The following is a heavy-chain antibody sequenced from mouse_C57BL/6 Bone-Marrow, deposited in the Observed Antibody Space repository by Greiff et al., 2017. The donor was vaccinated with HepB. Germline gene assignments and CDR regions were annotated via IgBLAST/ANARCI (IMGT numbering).Heavy chain of an antibody. CDR3: GRTHYYAMDY. J-gene: IGHJ4*01. V-gene: IGHV1-52*01. CDR2: IDPSDSET. CDR1: GYTFTSYW. Sequence: QVQLQQSGAELVRPGSSVKLSCKASGYTFTSYWMHWVKQRPIQGLEWIGNIDPSDSETHYNQKFKDKATLTVDKSSSTAYMQLSSLTSGDSAVYYCGRTHYYAMDYWGQGTSVTVSS.